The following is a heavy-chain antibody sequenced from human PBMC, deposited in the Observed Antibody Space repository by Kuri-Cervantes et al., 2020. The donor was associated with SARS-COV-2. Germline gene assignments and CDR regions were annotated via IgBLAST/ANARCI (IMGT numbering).Heavy chain of an antibody. CDR3: AKDQDYYDSSGQFDY. Sequence: GGSLRLSCAASGFTFSSYWMHWVRQAPGKGLEWVSVIYSGGSSTYYADSVKGRFTISRDNSKNTLYLQMNSLRAEDTAVYYCAKDQDYYDSSGQFDYWGQGTLVTVSS. D-gene: IGHD3-22*01. J-gene: IGHJ4*02. CDR1: GFTFSSYW. V-gene: IGHV3-23*03. CDR2: IYSGGSST.